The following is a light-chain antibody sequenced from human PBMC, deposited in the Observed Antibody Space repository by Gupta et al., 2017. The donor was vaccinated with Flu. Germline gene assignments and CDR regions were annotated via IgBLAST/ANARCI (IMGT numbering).Light chain of an antibody. Sequence: GARATLSCRASQSLSSNLAWYQQKPGQPPRLLIYGASTRASGIPDRFSGSGSGTEFTLTISSLQSDDSAVYYCQLCNSWPLGFGQGTKVEIK. CDR1: QSLSSN. J-gene: IGKJ1*01. V-gene: IGKV3-15*01. CDR3: QLCNSWPLG. CDR2: GAS.